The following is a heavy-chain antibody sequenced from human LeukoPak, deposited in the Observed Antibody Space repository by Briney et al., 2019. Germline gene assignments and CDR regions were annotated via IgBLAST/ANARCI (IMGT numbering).Heavy chain of an antibody. CDR1: GFTFSSYS. J-gene: IGHJ4*02. CDR2: ISSSSSYI. CDR3: ARVVRGAVAH. Sequence: GGSLRLSCAASGFTFSSYSMNWVRQAPGKGLEWASSISSSSSYIYHADSVKGRFTISRDNAKNSLYLQMNSLRAEDTAVYYCARVVRGAVAHWGQGTLVTVSS. V-gene: IGHV3-21*01. D-gene: IGHD3-10*01.